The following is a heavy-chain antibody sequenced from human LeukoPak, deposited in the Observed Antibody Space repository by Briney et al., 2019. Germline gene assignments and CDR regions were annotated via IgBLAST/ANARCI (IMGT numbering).Heavy chain of an antibody. CDR2: IYYSGST. Sequence: SETLSLTCTVSGGSISSSSYYWGWIRQPPGKGLEWIGSIYYSGSTYYNPSLKSRVTISVDTSKNQFSLKLSSVSAADTAVYYCARDRARPPYSNHWFDPWGQGTLVTVSS. J-gene: IGHJ5*02. CDR3: ARDRARPPYSNHWFDP. CDR1: GGSISSSSYY. V-gene: IGHV4-39*07. D-gene: IGHD4-11*01.